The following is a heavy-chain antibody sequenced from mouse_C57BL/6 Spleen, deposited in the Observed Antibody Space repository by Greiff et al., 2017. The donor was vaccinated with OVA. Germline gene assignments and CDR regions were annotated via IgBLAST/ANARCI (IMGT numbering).Heavy chain of an antibody. CDR3: ARFTTVVAMDFDY. J-gene: IGHJ2*01. Sequence: VQLQQSGPELVKPGASVKISCKASGYAFSSSWMNWVKQRPGKGLEWIGRIYPGDGDTNYNGKFKGKATLTADKSSSTAYMQLSSLTSEDSAVYFCARFTTVVAMDFDYWGQGTTLTVSS. V-gene: IGHV1-82*01. CDR2: IYPGDGDT. D-gene: IGHD1-1*01. CDR1: GYAFSSSW.